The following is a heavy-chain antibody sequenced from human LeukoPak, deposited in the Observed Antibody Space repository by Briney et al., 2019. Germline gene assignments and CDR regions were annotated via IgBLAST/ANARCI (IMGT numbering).Heavy chain of an antibody. CDR3: AKDLERHIVVVTASAVDY. CDR2: ISYDGSNK. CDR1: GFTFSSYG. V-gene: IGHV3-30*18. Sequence: PGGSLRLSCAASGFTFSSYGMHWVRQAPGKGLEWVAVISYDGSNKYYADSVKGRFTISRDNSKNTLYLQMNSLRAEDTAVYYCAKDLERHIVVVTASAVDYWGQGTLVTVFS. J-gene: IGHJ4*02. D-gene: IGHD2-21*02.